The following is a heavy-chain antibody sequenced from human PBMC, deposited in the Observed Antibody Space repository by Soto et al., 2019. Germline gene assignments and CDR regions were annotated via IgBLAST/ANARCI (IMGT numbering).Heavy chain of an antibody. D-gene: IGHD2-15*01. CDR1: GYTFTSYD. Sequence: XSVKVSCKASGYTFTSYDINWVREATVQGLEWMGWMNPNSGNTGYAQKFQGRVTMTRNTSISTAYMELSSLRSEETAVYYCARVGYCSGGSCYSFYYYYGMDVWGQGTTVTVSS. CDR3: ARVGYCSGGSCYSFYYYYGMDV. V-gene: IGHV1-8*01. J-gene: IGHJ6*02. CDR2: MNPNSGNT.